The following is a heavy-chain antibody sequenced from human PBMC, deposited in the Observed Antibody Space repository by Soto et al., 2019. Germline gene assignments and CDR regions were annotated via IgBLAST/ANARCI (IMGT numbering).Heavy chain of an antibody. J-gene: IGHJ3*02. CDR3: ARHPVYINWNYDDAFDI. CDR1: GYSFTSYW. CDR2: IYPGDSDT. V-gene: IGHV5-51*01. D-gene: IGHD1-7*01. Sequence: GESLKISCKGSGYSFTSYWIGWVRQMPGKGLEWMGIIYPGDSDTRYSPSFQGQVTISADKSISTAYLQWSSLKASDTAMYYCARHPVYINWNYDDAFDIWGQGTMVTVS.